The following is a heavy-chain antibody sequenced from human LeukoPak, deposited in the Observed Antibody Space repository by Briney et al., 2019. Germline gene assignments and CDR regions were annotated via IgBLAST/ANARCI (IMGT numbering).Heavy chain of an antibody. V-gene: IGHV1-2*06. CDR2: INPNSGGT. CDR3: ARVSRRYNWFDP. J-gene: IGHJ5*02. Sequence: ASVKVSCKASGYTFTGYYMHWVRQAPGQGLEWMGRINPNSGGTNYAQKFQGRVTMTRDTSISTAYMELSRLRSDDTAVYYCARVSRRYNWFDPWGQGTLVTVSS. CDR1: GYTFTGYY.